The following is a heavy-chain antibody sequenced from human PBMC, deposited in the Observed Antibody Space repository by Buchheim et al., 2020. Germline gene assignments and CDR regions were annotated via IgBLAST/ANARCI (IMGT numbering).Heavy chain of an antibody. CDR1: GYALTSYD. CDR3: ARERGDFWSGYNYYYGMDV. J-gene: IGHJ6*02. CDR2: INTSGGNT. V-gene: IGHV1-46*03. D-gene: IGHD3-3*01. Sequence: QVQLVQSGAEVKKPGASVKISCEASGYALTSYDMHWVRQAPGQGLEWVGRINTSGGNTNYAPNFQGRITGTRDTSTRTVYMELRSLRSEDTAVYYCARERGDFWSGYNYYYGMDVWGQGTT.